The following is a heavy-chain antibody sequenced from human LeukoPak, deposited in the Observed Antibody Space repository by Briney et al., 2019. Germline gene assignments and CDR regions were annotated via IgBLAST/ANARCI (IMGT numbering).Heavy chain of an antibody. CDR3: ARHIVVVTAIGDAFDI. Sequence: PSETLSLTCTVSGYSISSGYYWGWIRQPPGKGLEWIGSIYHSGSTYYNPSLKSRVTISVDTSKNQFSLKLSSVTAADTAVYYCARHIVVVTAIGDAFDIWGQGTIVTVSS. D-gene: IGHD2-21*02. V-gene: IGHV4-38-2*02. J-gene: IGHJ3*02. CDR2: IYHSGST. CDR1: GYSISSGYY.